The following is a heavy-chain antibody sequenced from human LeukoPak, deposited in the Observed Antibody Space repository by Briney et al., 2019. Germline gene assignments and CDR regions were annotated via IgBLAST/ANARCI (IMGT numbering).Heavy chain of an antibody. Sequence: QPGGSLTLSCAASGFTFSSYWMHWVRQAPGKGLVWVSRINSDGGTTTYADSVRGRFTISRDNAKNTLYLQMNSLRAEDTAVYYCAREYSSWFDYWGQGTLVSVSS. D-gene: IGHD6-6*01. J-gene: IGHJ4*02. V-gene: IGHV3-74*01. CDR1: GFTFSSYW. CDR3: AREYSSWFDY. CDR2: INSDGGTT.